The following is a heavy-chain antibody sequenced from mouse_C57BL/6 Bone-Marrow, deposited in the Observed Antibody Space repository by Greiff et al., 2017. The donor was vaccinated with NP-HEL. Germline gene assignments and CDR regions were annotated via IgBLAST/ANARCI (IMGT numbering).Heavy chain of an antibody. CDR3: ARRGWWDYAMDY. V-gene: IGHV2-9-1*01. CDR1: GFSLTSYA. D-gene: IGHD1-1*02. J-gene: IGHJ4*01. Sequence: QVQLKQSGPGLVAPSQSLSITCTVSGFSLTSYAISWVRQPPGKGLEWLGVIRTGGGTNYNSALKSRLSISKDNSKSQVFLKMYSLQTDDTARYYCARRGWWDYAMDYWGQGTSVTVSS. CDR2: IRTGGGT.